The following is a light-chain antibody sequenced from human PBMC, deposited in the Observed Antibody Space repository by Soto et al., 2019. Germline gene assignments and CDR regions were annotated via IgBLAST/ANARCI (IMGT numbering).Light chain of an antibody. CDR2: DAS. Sequence: QSALTQPRSVSGSPGQSVTISCTGTSSDVGGYNFVSWYQQHPGKAPKLIIYDASKRPSGVPDRFSGSRSDNTASLTISELQAEDEADYYCCSYAGSYIYVFGTGTKVTVL. J-gene: IGLJ1*01. CDR3: CSYAGSYIYV. V-gene: IGLV2-11*01. CDR1: SSDVGGYNF.